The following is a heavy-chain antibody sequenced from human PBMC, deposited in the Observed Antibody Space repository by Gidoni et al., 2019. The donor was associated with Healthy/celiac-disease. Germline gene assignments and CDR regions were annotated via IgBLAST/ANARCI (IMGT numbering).Heavy chain of an antibody. D-gene: IGHD6-19*01. V-gene: IGHV3-48*02. J-gene: IGHJ4*02. Sequence: EVQLLASGGGLVQPGGSLRLSCAASGFNFSSYSMNWVRQAPGKGLEWVSYISSSSSTIYYADSVKGRFTISRDNAKNSLYLQMNSLRDEDTAVYYCASWGPVRGWYLHYWGQGTLVTVSS. CDR2: ISSSSSTI. CDR1: GFNFSSYS. CDR3: ASWGPVRGWYLHY.